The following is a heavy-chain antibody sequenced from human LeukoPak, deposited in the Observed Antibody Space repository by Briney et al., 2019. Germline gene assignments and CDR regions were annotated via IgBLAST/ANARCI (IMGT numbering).Heavy chain of an antibody. CDR1: GYTFTGYY. Sequence: GASVKVSCKASGYTFTGYYMHWVRQAPGQGLEWMGWINPNSGGTNYAQKFQGRVTMTRDTSISTAYMELSRLRSDDTAVYYCAREVRSIAARTNWFDPWGQGTLVTVSS. CDR2: INPNSGGT. J-gene: IGHJ5*02. CDR3: AREVRSIAARTNWFDP. V-gene: IGHV1-2*02. D-gene: IGHD6-6*01.